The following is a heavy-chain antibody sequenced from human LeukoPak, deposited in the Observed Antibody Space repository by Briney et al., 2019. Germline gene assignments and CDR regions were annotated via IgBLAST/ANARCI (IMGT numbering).Heavy chain of an antibody. J-gene: IGHJ4*02. CDR2: ISGSGDTT. CDR1: GFIFSNYA. CDR3: AKSSPPPINY. D-gene: IGHD1-14*01. V-gene: IGHV3-23*01. Sequence: GGSLRLSCATSGFIFSNYAVNWVRQAPGKGLEWVSIISGSGDTTYYADSVKGRFTISRDNSKNTLYLQMNSLRAEDTAVYYCAKSSPPPINYWGQGTLVTVSS.